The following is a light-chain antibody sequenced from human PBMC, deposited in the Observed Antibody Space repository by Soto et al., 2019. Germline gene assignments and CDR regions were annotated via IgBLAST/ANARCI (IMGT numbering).Light chain of an antibody. CDR3: QTWSSGLVL. CDR1: SGHSDYA. CDR2: LNSDDSH. Sequence: QLVLTQSPFASASLGASVKLTCTLSSGHSDYAIAWHQQQPEKGPRFLMKLNSDDSHDKGDGIPDRFSGSSSGAERYLTISSLQSEDEGDYYCQTWSSGLVLFGGGTKLTVL. J-gene: IGLJ2*01. V-gene: IGLV4-69*02.